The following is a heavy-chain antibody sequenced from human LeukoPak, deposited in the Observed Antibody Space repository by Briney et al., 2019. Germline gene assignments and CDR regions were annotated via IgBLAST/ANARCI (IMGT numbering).Heavy chain of an antibody. CDR3: VRDGEGAAISVNYWFDP. V-gene: IGHV1-8*01. Sequence: ASVKVSCKASGFTFTSYDINWVRQASGQGLEWMGWMNPNNGNTGYAQKFQGRVTMTRDTSISTAYMELRGLRSEQTAVYYCVRDGEGAAISVNYWFDPWGQGTLVTVSS. CDR2: MNPNNGNT. D-gene: IGHD2-2*02. J-gene: IGHJ5*02. CDR1: GFTFTSYD.